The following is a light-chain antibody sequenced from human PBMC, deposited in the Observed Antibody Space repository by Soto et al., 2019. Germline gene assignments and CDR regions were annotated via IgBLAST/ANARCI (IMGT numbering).Light chain of an antibody. Sequence: DIQMTQSPSTLSASVGDRVTITCRASQNIGSWLAWYQQKPGKAPKLLIHDASSLESGVPSRFSGSGSGTGFSLAISSLQPDDFATYYCQQYATYSPLTFGGGTKVDIK. CDR1: QNIGSW. J-gene: IGKJ4*01. CDR3: QQYATYSPLT. CDR2: DAS. V-gene: IGKV1-5*01.